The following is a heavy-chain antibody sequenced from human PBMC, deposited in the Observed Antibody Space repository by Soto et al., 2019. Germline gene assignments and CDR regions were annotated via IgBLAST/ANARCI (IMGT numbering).Heavy chain of an antibody. D-gene: IGHD1-1*01. CDR3: ARGGTALDY. J-gene: IGHJ4*02. V-gene: IGHV4-30-4*01. CDR1: GASISSGDDY. Sequence: PSETLSLTCTVSGASISSGDDYWSWIRQPPGKGLEWIGYIYYIGTTYYSPSLKSRITISVDTSKNQFSLKLSSVTAADTAAYYCARGGTALDYWGEGILVTSPQ. CDR2: IYYIGTT.